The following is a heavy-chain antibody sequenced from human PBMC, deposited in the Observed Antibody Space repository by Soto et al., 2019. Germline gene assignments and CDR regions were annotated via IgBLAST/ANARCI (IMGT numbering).Heavy chain of an antibody. J-gene: IGHJ3*02. CDR1: GFTFSSYW. CDR3: ARDLPWGYYAFDI. V-gene: IGHV3-7*01. D-gene: IGHD3-22*01. CDR2: IKQDGSEK. Sequence: GGSLRLSCAASGFTFSSYWMSWVRQAPGKGLEWVANIKQDGSEKYYVDSVKGRFTISRDNAKNSLYLQMNSLRAEDTAVYYCARDLPWGYYAFDIWGQGTMVTVSS.